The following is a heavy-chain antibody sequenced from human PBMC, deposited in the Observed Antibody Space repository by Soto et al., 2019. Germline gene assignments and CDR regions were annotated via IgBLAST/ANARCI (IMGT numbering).Heavy chain of an antibody. Sequence: PWGSLRLSCAASGFTFVSYSISCVRQSPLKWLEWVSYISSSSTIYYADSVKGRFTISRDNAKNSLYLQMNSLRDEDTAVYYCAREAGDYLYYYYYYGTDVWGQGTTVTVS. J-gene: IGHJ6*02. V-gene: IGHV3-48*02. D-gene: IGHD4-17*01. CDR1: GFTFVSYS. CDR3: AREAGDYLYYYYYYGTDV. CDR2: ISSSSTI.